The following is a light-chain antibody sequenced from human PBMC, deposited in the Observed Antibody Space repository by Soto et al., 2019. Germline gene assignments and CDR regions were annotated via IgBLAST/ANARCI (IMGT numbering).Light chain of an antibody. CDR3: QQSYSTPQNT. CDR1: QSISSY. V-gene: IGKV1-39*01. CDR2: AAS. J-gene: IGKJ4*01. Sequence: DIQMTQSPSSLSASVGDRVTITCRASQSISSYLNWYQQKPGKAPKLLIYAASSLQSGVPSRFSGSGSETDFTLTISSLQPEDFATYYCQQSYSTPQNTFGGGTKVEIK.